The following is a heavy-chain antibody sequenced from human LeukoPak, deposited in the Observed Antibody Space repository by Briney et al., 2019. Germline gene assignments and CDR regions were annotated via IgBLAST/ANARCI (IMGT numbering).Heavy chain of an antibody. D-gene: IGHD6-19*01. CDR3: AREAYIAVAGTDYYYYGMDV. CDR2: IWYDGSNK. CDR1: GFTFSSNG. J-gene: IGHJ6*04. Sequence: GGSLRLSCAASGFTFSSNGIHWVRQAPGKGLEWVAVIWYDGSNKYYADSVKGRFTISRDNSKNTLYLQMNSLRAEDTAVYYCAREAYIAVAGTDYYYYGMDVWGKGTTVTVSS. V-gene: IGHV3-33*01.